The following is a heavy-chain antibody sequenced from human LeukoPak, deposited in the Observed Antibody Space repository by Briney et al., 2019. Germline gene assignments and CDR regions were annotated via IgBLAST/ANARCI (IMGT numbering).Heavy chain of an antibody. V-gene: IGHV1-2*02. CDR1: GYTFTSYD. CDR3: ARDPGALPFDI. J-gene: IGHJ3*02. D-gene: IGHD3-10*01. CDR2: INPNSGGT. Sequence: ASVKVSCKASGYTFTSYDINWVRQAAGQGLEWMGWINPNSGGTNYAQKFQGRVTMTRDTSISTAYMELSRLRSDDTAVYYCARDPGALPFDIWGQGTMVTVSS.